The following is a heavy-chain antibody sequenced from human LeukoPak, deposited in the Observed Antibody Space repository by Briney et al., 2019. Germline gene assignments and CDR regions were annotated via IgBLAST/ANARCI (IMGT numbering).Heavy chain of an antibody. CDR3: AREGHCSSTSCYAGRIYNWFDP. J-gene: IGHJ5*02. CDR1: GGTFSSYA. CDR2: IIPIFGTA. D-gene: IGHD2-2*01. Sequence: SVKVSCKASGGTFSSYAISWVRQAPGQGLEWMGGIIPIFGTANYAQKFRGRVTITTDESTSTAYMELSSLRSEDTAVYYCAREGHCSSTSCYAGRIYNWFDPWGRGTLVTVSS. V-gene: IGHV1-69*05.